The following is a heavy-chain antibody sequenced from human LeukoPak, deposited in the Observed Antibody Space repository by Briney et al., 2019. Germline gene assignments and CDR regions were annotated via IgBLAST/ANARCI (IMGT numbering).Heavy chain of an antibody. D-gene: IGHD3-3*01. Sequence: PGGSLRLSCAASGFTFRNFAMSWVRQAPGEGLEWVSHLTNNADATFYADSVKSRYTVSRDNSNNILYLQLDRLRAEDAAVYYCAKDFWSGNYQSGGLDVWAQGSTVTVSS. J-gene: IGHJ6*02. CDR3: AKDFWSGNYQSGGLDV. V-gene: IGHV3-23*01. CDR2: LTNNADAT. CDR1: GFTFRNFA.